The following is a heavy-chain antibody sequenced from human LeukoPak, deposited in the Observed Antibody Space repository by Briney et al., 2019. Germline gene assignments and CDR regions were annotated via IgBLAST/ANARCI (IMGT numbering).Heavy chain of an antibody. CDR2: ISWNSGSI. D-gene: IGHD3-22*01. J-gene: IGHJ4*02. V-gene: IGHV3-9*01. CDR1: GFTFDDYA. Sequence: GGSLRLSCAASGFTFDDYAMHWVRQAPGKGLEWVSGISWNSGSIGYADSVKGRFTISRDNAKNSLYLQMNSLRAEDTALYYCAKDISDDSSASFDYWGQGTLVTVSS. CDR3: AKDISDDSSASFDY.